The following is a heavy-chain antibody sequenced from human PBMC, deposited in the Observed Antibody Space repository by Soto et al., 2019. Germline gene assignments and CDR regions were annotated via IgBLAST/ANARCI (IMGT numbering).Heavy chain of an antibody. CDR2: IYYSVST. Sequence: SETLSLTCTVSGGSISSSSYYWGWIRQPPGKGLEWIGSIYYSVSTYYNPSLKSRVTISVDTSKNQFSLKLSSVTAADTAVYYCARRSYYGSGSYSVDYWGQGTLVTVSS. D-gene: IGHD3-10*01. CDR3: ARRSYYGSGSYSVDY. V-gene: IGHV4-39*01. J-gene: IGHJ4*02. CDR1: GGSISSSSYY.